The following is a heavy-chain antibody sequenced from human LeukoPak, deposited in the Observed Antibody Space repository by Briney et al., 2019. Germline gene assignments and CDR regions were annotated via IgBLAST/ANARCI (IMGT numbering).Heavy chain of an antibody. D-gene: IGHD3-22*01. J-gene: IGHJ4*02. V-gene: IGHV4-59*08. CDR2: IYYSGST. CDR3: ARHTQYYYDSSGPRGGPFDY. Sequence: SETLSLTCTVSGGSISSYYWSWIRQPPGKGLEWIGYIYYSGSTNYNPSLKSRVTISVDTSKNQFSLKLSSVTAADTAVYYCARHTQYYYDSSGPRGGPFDYWGQGTLVTVS. CDR1: GGSISSYY.